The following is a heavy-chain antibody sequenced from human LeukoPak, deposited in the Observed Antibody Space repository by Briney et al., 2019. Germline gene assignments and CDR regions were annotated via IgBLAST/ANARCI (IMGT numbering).Heavy chain of an antibody. J-gene: IGHJ4*02. V-gene: IGHV4-34*01. CDR3: ARSAAALLDY. Sequence: PSETLSLTCAVHGGSFSGYYWSWIRQPPGKGLEWIGEINHSGSTNYNPSLKSRVTISVDTSKNQFSLKLSSVTAADTAVYYCARSAAALLDYWGQGTLVTVSS. CDR2: INHSGST. CDR1: GGSFSGYY. D-gene: IGHD6-13*01.